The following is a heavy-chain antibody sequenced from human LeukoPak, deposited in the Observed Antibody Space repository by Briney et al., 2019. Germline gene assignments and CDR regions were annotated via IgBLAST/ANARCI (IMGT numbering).Heavy chain of an antibody. J-gene: IGHJ4*02. CDR2: IWYDGSNK. Sequence: PGRSLRLSCAASGFTFSSYGMHWVRQAPGKGLEWVAVIWYDGSNKYYADSVKGRFTISRDNSKNTLYLQMNSLRAEDTAVYYCARGLSDLARALDYWGQGTLVTVSS. D-gene: IGHD2-21*01. V-gene: IGHV3-33*01. CDR1: GFTFSSYG. CDR3: ARGLSDLARALDY.